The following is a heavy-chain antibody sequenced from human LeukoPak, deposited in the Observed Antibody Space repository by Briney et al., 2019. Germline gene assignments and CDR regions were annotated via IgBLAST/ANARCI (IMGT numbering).Heavy chain of an antibody. D-gene: IGHD2-15*01. J-gene: IGHJ3*02. CDR2: ISYDGNNE. V-gene: IGHV3-30-3*01. CDR3: ARNGAYCSGGSCYEAAFDI. Sequence: PGGSLRLSCAASGFTFSSYAMSWVRQAPGKGLEWVAVISYDGNNEYYADSVEGRFTISRDNAKNTVYLQMNSLTAEDTAVYFCARNGAYCSGGSCYEAAFDIWGQGTMVTV. CDR1: GFTFSSYA.